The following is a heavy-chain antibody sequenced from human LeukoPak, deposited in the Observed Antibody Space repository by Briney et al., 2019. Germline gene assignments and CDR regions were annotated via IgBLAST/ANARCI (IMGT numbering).Heavy chain of an antibody. D-gene: IGHD6-6*01. Sequence: GESLKISCKGSGYSFTSYWIGWVRQMPGKGLEWMGIIYPGDSDTRYSPSFQGQVTISADKSISTAYLQWSSLKASDTAMYYCARLSGSSSYGFVFDYWGQGTLVTVSS. CDR1: GYSFTSYW. CDR3: ARLSGSSSYGFVFDY. J-gene: IGHJ4*02. CDR2: IYPGDSDT. V-gene: IGHV5-51*01.